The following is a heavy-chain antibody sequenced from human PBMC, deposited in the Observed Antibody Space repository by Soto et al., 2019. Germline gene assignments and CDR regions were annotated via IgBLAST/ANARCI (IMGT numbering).Heavy chain of an antibody. V-gene: IGHV3-30-3*01. J-gene: IGHJ4*02. Sequence: GGSLRLSCAASGFTFSTYSMHWFRQAPGKGLEWVAVISYDGSIKYYADSVKGRVTISRDNSKNTRYLQMNSLRAEDTAVYYCARRLFSSSSKEFDYWGQGTLVTVSS. CDR2: ISYDGSIK. CDR1: GFTFSTYS. D-gene: IGHD6-6*01. CDR3: ARRLFSSSSKEFDY.